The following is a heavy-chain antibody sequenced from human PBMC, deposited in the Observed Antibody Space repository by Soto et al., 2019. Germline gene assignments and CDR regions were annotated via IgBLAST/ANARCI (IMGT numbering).Heavy chain of an antibody. J-gene: IGHJ4*02. V-gene: IGHV4-39*01. CDR2: IYYSGST. Sequence: SETLSLTCTVSGGSISSSSYYWGWIRQPPGKGLEWIGSIYYSGSTYYNPSLKSRVTISVDTSKNQFSLKLSSVTAADTAVYYCARFPTGDTAMAYLLSDYWGQGTLVTVSS. CDR3: ARFPTGDTAMAYLLSDY. D-gene: IGHD5-18*01. CDR1: GGSISSSSYY.